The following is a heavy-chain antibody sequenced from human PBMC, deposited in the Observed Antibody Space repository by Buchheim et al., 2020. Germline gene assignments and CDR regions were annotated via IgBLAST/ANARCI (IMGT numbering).Heavy chain of an antibody. Sequence: QLQLQESGPGLVKPSETLSLTCTVSGGSISSSSYYWGWIRQPPGKGLEWIGSIYYSGSTYYNPSLKSRVTISVDTSKNQFSLKLSSVTAADTAVYYCASTGMNCSGGSCYHYYYGMDVWGQGTT. J-gene: IGHJ6*02. V-gene: IGHV4-39*01. CDR3: ASTGMNCSGGSCYHYYYGMDV. CDR2: IYYSGST. CDR1: GGSISSSSYY. D-gene: IGHD2-15*01.